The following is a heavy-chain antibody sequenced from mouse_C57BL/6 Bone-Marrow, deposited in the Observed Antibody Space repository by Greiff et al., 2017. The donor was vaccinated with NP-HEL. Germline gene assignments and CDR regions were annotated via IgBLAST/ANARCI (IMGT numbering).Heavy chain of an antibody. CDR3: AREGDYCDNGGTWCAY. V-gene: IGHV1-72*01. D-gene: IGHD2-4*01. Sequence: QVHVKQSGAELVKPGASVKLSCKASGYTFTSYWMHWVKQRPGRGLEWIGRIDPSSGGTKYNEKFNSKATLTVDKPSSTAYMQLSSLTSEDSAVNYCAREGDYCDNGGTWCAYWGQGTLVTVSA. J-gene: IGHJ3*01. CDR2: IDPSSGGT. CDR1: GYTFTSYW.